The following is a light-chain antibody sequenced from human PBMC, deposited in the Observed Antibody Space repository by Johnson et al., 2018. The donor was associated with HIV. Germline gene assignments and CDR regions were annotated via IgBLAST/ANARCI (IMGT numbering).Light chain of an antibody. Sequence: QSALTQPPSASGTPWQRVTISCSGSSSNIGSNTVNWYQQLPGTAPKLLIYRNNKRPSGIPDRFSGSKSGTSATLGITGPQTGDEADYYCGTWDSSLSAGVFGTGTKVTVL. CDR2: RNN. CDR1: SSNIGSNT. J-gene: IGLJ1*01. V-gene: IGLV1-51*02. CDR3: GTWDSSLSAGV.